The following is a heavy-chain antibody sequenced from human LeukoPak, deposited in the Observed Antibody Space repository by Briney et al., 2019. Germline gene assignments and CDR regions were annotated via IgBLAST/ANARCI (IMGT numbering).Heavy chain of an antibody. CDR3: ARSQFQHNWFDP. J-gene: IGHJ5*02. CDR2: INPSGGST. V-gene: IGHV1-46*01. D-gene: IGHD2-2*01. Sequence: ASVKVSCKASGYTSTSYYIHWVRQAPGQGLEWMGIINPSGGSTSYAQKFQGRVTMTRDTSTSTVYMELSSLRSEDTAVFYCARSQFQHNWFDPWGQGTLVTVSS. CDR1: GYTSTSYY.